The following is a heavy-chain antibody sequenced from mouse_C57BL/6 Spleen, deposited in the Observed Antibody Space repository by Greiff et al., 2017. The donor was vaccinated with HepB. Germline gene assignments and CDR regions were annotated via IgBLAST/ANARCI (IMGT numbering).Heavy chain of an antibody. J-gene: IGHJ4*01. CDR3: ARWGYDGSSYAMDY. V-gene: IGHV1-54*01. D-gene: IGHD2-2*01. Sequence: VQLKQSGAELVRPGTSVKVSCKASGYAFTNYLIEWVKQRPGQGLEWIGVINPGSGGTNYNEKFKGKATLTADKSSSTAYMQLSSLTSEDSAVYFCARWGYDGSSYAMDYWGQGTSVTVSS. CDR2: INPGSGGT. CDR1: GYAFTNYL.